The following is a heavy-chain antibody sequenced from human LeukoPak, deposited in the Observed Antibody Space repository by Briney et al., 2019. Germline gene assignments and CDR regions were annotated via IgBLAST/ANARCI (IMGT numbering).Heavy chain of an antibody. D-gene: IGHD2-8*02. CDR1: GGSISSYY. CDR3: ARESALVAEYYYYMDV. J-gene: IGHJ6*03. Sequence: SETLSLTCTVSGGSISSYYWSWIRQPPGKGLEWIGYIYYSGSTNYNPSLKSRVTISVDTSENQFSLKLSSVTAADTAVYYCARESALVAEYYYYMDVWGKGTTVTVSS. CDR2: IYYSGST. V-gene: IGHV4-59*01.